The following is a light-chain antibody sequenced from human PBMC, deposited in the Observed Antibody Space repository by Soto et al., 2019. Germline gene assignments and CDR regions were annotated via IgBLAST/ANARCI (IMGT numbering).Light chain of an antibody. CDR1: QGISNY. CDR3: QKYNSALPYT. CDR2: AAS. V-gene: IGKV1-27*01. J-gene: IGKJ2*01. Sequence: DIQMTQSPSSLSASVGDRVTVTCRASQGISNYLAWYQQKPGKVPKLLIYAASTLQSGVPSRFSGSGSGTDFTLTISSLQPKDVATYYCQKYNSALPYTFGQGTKLEIK.